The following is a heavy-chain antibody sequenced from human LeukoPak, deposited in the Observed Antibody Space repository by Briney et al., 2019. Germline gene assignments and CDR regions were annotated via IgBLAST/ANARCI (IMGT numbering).Heavy chain of an antibody. CDR3: ARGRGIGA. CDR2: IREDGSEK. CDR1: GFTFRSFW. Sequence: HPGGSLRLSCAASGFTFRSFWMTWVRQAPGKGLEWVANIREDGSEKYYVDSVNGRFTISRDNAKNSLSLQMNSLRAEDMGVYYCARGRGIGAWGQGTTVTVS. V-gene: IGHV3-7*01. J-gene: IGHJ6*02.